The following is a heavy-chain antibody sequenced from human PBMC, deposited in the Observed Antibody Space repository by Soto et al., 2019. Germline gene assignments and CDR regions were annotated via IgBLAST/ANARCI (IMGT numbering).Heavy chain of an antibody. Sequence: QVQLVESGGGVVQPGRSLRLSCAASGFTFSSYGMHWVRQAPGKGLEWVAVIWYDGSNKNYADSVKGRFTISRDNSKNTLYLQMNSLRAEDTAVYYCARDRHFAASRDDAFDIWGQGTMVTVSS. J-gene: IGHJ3*02. CDR2: IWYDGSNK. CDR1: GFTFSSYG. V-gene: IGHV3-33*01. D-gene: IGHD3-3*02. CDR3: ARDRHFAASRDDAFDI.